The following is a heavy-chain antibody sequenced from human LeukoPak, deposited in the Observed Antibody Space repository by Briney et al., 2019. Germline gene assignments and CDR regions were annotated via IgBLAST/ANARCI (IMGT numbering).Heavy chain of an antibody. J-gene: IGHJ3*02. CDR2: INTNTGNP. CDR1: GYTFTSYA. V-gene: IGHV7-4-1*02. Sequence: GASVKVSCKASGYTFTSYAMNWVRQAPGQGLEWMGWINTNTGNPTYAQGFTGRFVFSLDTSVSTAYLQISSLKAEDTAVYYCAREGYYYDSSGYYQLGAFDIWGQGTMVTVSS. D-gene: IGHD3-22*01. CDR3: AREGYYYDSSGYYQLGAFDI.